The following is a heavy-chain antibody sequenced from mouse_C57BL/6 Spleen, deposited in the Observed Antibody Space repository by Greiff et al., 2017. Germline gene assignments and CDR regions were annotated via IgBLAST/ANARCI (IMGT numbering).Heavy chain of an antibody. CDR1: GFTFSSYA. Sequence: VKLMESGGGLVKPGGSLKLSCEASGFTFSSYAMSWVSQTPEKRLEWVATISDGGSYTYYPDPVKGRFTISRDNAQNNRYLQMSHLKSYDTAMYYCARAYDYDGAWFAYWGKGTLVTVSA. CDR3: ARAYDYDGAWFAY. D-gene: IGHD2-4*01. J-gene: IGHJ3*01. CDR2: ISDGGSYT. V-gene: IGHV5-4*03.